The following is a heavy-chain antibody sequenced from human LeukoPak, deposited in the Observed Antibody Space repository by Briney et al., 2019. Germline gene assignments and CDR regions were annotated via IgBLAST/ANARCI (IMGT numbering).Heavy chain of an antibody. D-gene: IGHD3-10*02. CDR2: ISSSSSYI. V-gene: IGHV3-21*01. CDR3: ARVVLGYYYMDV. Sequence: ASVKVSCKASGGTFSSYAISWVRQAPGKGLEWVSSISSSSSYIYYADSVKGRFTISRDNAKNSLYLQMNSLRAEDTAVYYCARVVLGYYYMDVWGKGTTVTVSS. CDR1: GGTFSSYA. J-gene: IGHJ6*03.